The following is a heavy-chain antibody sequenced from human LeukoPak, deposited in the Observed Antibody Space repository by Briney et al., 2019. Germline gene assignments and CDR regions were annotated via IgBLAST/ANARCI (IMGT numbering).Heavy chain of an antibody. J-gene: IGHJ5*02. D-gene: IGHD4-17*01. V-gene: IGHV3-23*01. CDR1: GFTFSSFA. CDR3: TKDPNGDYVGAFDP. CDR2: ITGRHGPT. Sequence: QPGGSLRLSCAASGFTFSSFAMTWVRQAPGKGLEWVSSITGRHGPTYNTDSVKGRFTISRDNSQNTLYLQMNSLRAEDTAVYYCTKDPNGDYVGAFDPWGQGTLVTVSS.